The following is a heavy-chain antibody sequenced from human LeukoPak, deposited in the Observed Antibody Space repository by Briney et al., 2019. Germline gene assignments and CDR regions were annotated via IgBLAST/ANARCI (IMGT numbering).Heavy chain of an antibody. CDR1: GYTFTGYY. J-gene: IGHJ4*02. CDR3: ARENSSGWSGYFDY. V-gene: IGHV1-2*04. Sequence: ASVKVSCKASGYTFTGYYMHWVRQPPGQGLEGMGWINPNSGGTNYAQKFQGWVTMTRDTSISTAYMELSRLRSDDTAVYYCARENSSGWSGYFDYWGQGTLVTVSS. CDR2: INPNSGGT. D-gene: IGHD6-19*01.